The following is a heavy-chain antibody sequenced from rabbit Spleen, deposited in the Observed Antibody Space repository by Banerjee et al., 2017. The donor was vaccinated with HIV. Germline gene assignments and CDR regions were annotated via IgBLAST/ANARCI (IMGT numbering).Heavy chain of an antibody. V-gene: IGHV1S7*01. Sequence: QLTETGGGLVQPGGSLTLSCKASGFDFTNYYISWVRQAPGKGLEWIGIIYAAKGSTNYASWVNGRFTISSDNAQSTVDLKMTSLTAADPATDFCARAIVPWLGLTRLDLWGPGTLVTVS. CDR2: IYAAKGST. D-gene: IGHD4-1*01. CDR1: GFDFTNYY. CDR3: ARAIVPWLGLTRLDL. J-gene: IGHJ3*01.